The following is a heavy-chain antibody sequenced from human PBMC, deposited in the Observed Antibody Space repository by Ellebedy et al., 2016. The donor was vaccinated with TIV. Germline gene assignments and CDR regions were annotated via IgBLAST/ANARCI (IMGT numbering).Heavy chain of an antibody. Sequence: GESLKISCAASGFTFSNYAISWVRQAPGKGLEWVSAISDSGGNTYYTDSVRGRFTISRDNSKNTLYLQMNSLRAEDTAVYYCASRGSQGWFDPWGQGTLVTVSS. CDR1: GFTFSNYA. CDR2: ISDSGGNT. CDR3: ASRGSQGWFDP. J-gene: IGHJ5*02. D-gene: IGHD1-26*01. V-gene: IGHV3-23*01.